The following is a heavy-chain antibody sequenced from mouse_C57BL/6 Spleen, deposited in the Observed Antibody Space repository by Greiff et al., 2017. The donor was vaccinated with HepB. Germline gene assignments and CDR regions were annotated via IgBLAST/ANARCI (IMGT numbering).Heavy chain of an antibody. CDR3: APITAVAYWYFDV. V-gene: IGHV14-3*01. J-gene: IGHJ1*03. CDR1: GFNIKNTY. Sequence: EVQLQQSVAELVRPGASVKLSCTASGFNIKNTYMHWVKQRPEQGLEWIGRIDPANGNTKYAPKFQGKATITADTSSNTAYLQLSSLTSEDAAIYYCAPITAVAYWYFDVWGTGTTVTVSS. D-gene: IGHD1-1*01. CDR2: IDPANGNT.